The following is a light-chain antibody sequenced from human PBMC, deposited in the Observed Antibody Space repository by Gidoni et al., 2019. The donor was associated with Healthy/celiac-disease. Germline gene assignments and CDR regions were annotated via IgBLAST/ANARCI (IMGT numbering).Light chain of an antibody. CDR3: QQYGSSPST. V-gene: IGKV3-20*01. J-gene: IGKJ4*01. CDR1: QSVSSIY. CDR2: GAS. Sequence: EMGFTRSPGTLSLSPGERATLSCRASQSVSSIYLAWYQQKPGQAPRLLLYGASSRATGIPDRFSGSGSGTDFTLTISRLEPEDFAVYYCQQYGSSPSTFXGXTKVEIK.